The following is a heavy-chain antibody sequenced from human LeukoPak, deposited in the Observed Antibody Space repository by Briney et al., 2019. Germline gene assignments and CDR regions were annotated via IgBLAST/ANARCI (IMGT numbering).Heavy chain of an antibody. Sequence: GGSLRLSCAASGFTLSSYWMSWVRQAPGKGLEWVANIKQDGSEKYYVDSVKGRFTISRDNAKNSLYLQMNSLRAEDTAVYYCARASSIAADFDYWGQGTLVTVSS. CDR2: IKQDGSEK. J-gene: IGHJ4*02. V-gene: IGHV3-7*01. D-gene: IGHD6-6*01. CDR1: GFTLSSYW. CDR3: ARASSIAADFDY.